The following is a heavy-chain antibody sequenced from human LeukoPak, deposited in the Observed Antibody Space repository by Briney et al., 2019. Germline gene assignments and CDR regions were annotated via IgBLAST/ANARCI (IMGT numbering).Heavy chain of an antibody. V-gene: IGHV3-11*01. CDR3: ARGRDYFDH. CDR1: GFSLSDHY. J-gene: IGHJ4*02. Sequence: GRSLRLSCAASGFSLSDHYMSWVRHAPGEGLEWVASISSGDNFIFYGGSVKGRFTISRDNAKNSVFLQMNSLRVEDTAVYYCARGRDYFDHWGQGTLVTASS. CDR2: ISSGDNFI.